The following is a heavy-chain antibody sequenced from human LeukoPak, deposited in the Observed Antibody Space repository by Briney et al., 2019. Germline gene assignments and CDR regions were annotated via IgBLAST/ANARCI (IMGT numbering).Heavy chain of an antibody. J-gene: IGHJ4*02. CDR2: ISSSSSYI. Sequence: GGSLRLSCAASGFTFSSYSMNWVRQAPGKGLEWVSSISSSSSYIYYADSVKGRFTISRDNAKNSLYLQMNSLRAEDTAVYYCAGDCELLGRGEDYWGQGTLVTVSS. CDR1: GFTFSSYS. V-gene: IGHV3-21*01. D-gene: IGHD1-26*01. CDR3: AGDCELLGRGEDY.